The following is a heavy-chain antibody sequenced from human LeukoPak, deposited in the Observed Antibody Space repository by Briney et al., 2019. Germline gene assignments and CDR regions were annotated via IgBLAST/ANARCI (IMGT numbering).Heavy chain of an antibody. J-gene: IGHJ4*02. V-gene: IGHV4-39*07. CDR3: ARGRDWNYQGYFDY. D-gene: IGHD1-7*01. CDR2: IYYRPTT. Sequence: SETLSLTCSVSGDSVGSSKYFWGWIRQPPGKGLEWIGSIYYRPTTFYNVSLRSRVTIYLDTSKNQFSLILNSVTAADTATYYCARGRDWNYQGYFDYWGPGSQVTVSS. CDR1: GDSVGSSKYF.